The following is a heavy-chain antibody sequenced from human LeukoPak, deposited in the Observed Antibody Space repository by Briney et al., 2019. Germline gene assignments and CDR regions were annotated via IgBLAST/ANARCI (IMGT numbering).Heavy chain of an antibody. CDR1: GFIFGGYN. D-gene: IGHD2-15*01. CDR2: ISNNGGYT. CDR3: AKQLGYCSDGSCYFPY. Sequence: PGGSLRLSCAASGFIFGGYNMNWVRQAPGKGLEWVSAISNNGGYTYYADSVQGRFTISRDNSKSTLCLQMNSLRAEDTAVYYCAKQLGYCSDGSCYFPYWGQGTLVTVSS. J-gene: IGHJ4*02. V-gene: IGHV3-23*01.